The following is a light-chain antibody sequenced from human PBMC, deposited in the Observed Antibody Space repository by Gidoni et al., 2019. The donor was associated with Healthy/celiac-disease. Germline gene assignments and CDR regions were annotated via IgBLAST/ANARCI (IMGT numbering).Light chain of an antibody. CDR2: GAA. CDR1: QSVSSN. CDR3: QQYNNWPLT. J-gene: IGKJ4*01. V-gene: IGKV3-15*01. Sequence: PASLCGAPGERATRACRASQSVSSNLAWYQQKPGQAPRLLIYGAATRATGSPARFSGSGCGREFTLTISSLQSEDFAVYYCQQYNNWPLTFGGGTKVEIK.